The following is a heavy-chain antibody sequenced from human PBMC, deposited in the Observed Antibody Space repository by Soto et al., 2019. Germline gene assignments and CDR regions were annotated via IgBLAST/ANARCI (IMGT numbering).Heavy chain of an antibody. Sequence: SVKVSCKASGGTFSSYTISWVRQAPGQGLEWMGRIIPILGITNYAQKFQGRVTITADKFTGTAYMELTGLRSDDTAVYYCAGDPDSHYNDSHASSYPWGQGTLVTVSS. CDR1: GGTFSSYT. J-gene: IGHJ5*02. CDR3: AGDPDSHYNDSHASSYP. D-gene: IGHD4-4*01. CDR2: IIPILGIT. V-gene: IGHV1-69*04.